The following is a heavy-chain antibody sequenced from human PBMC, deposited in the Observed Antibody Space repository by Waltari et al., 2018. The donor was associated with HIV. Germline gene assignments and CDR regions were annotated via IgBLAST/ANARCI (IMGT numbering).Heavy chain of an antibody. D-gene: IGHD2-2*01. Sequence: QVQLQESGPGPVKPSETLSLTCGAPVYSLTNGYYWGWIRQPPGEGLEGLGSKYYVGPHYHNPSLKSRVTISVDKSKEQFSLKVTSVTAADTAVYYCARKIPEGHAFDSWGQGTLVTVSS. CDR1: VYSLTNGYY. CDR3: ARKIPEGHAFDS. V-gene: IGHV4-38-2*01. J-gene: IGHJ4*02. CDR2: KYYVGPH.